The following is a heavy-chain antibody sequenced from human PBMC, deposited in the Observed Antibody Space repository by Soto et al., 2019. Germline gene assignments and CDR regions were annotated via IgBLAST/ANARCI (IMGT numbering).Heavy chain of an antibody. CDR1: GYSFTSYW. CDR2: IYPGDSDT. V-gene: IGHV5-51*01. CDR3: ATQYSSGWYQHDAFDI. J-gene: IGHJ3*02. Sequence: ESLKISCKGSGYSFTSYWIGWVRQMPGKGLEGGGIIYPGDSDTGYSPAFQGQVTISADKSISTPYLLWSSLKASDTAMYSCATQYSSGWYQHDAFDIWGQGTMVTVSS. D-gene: IGHD6-19*01.